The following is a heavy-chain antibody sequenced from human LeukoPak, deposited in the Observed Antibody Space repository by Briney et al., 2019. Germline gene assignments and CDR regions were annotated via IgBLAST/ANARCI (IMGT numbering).Heavy chain of an antibody. J-gene: IGHJ4*02. CDR1: GGTFSSYA. V-gene: IGHV1-69*04. D-gene: IGHD6-19*01. CDR3: AREESPGIAVAAKNQ. CDR2: IIPILGIA. Sequence: ASVKVSCKASGGTFSSYAISWVRQAPGQGLEWMGRIIPILGIANYAQKFQGRVTITADKSTSTAYMELSSLRSEGTAVYYCAREESPGIAVAAKNQWGQGTLVTVSS.